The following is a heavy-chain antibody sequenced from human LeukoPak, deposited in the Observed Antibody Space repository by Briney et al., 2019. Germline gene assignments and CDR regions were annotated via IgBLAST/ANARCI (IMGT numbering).Heavy chain of an antibody. J-gene: IGHJ4*02. D-gene: IGHD6-13*01. CDR2: ISSSSSYI. CDR3: VYKAAAGDIDY. Sequence: GGSLRLSCAASGFTFSSYSMNWVRQAPGKGLEWVSSISSSSSYIYYADSVKGRFTISRDNAKNTLYLQMNSLRAEDTAVYYCVYKAAAGDIDYWGQGTLVTVSS. CDR1: GFTFSSYS. V-gene: IGHV3-21*01.